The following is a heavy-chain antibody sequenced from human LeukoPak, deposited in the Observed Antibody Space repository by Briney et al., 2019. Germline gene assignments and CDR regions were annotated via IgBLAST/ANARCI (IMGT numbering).Heavy chain of an antibody. J-gene: IGHJ4*02. CDR1: GFSFTDSV. CDR3: AKVGYCTNNCFRTHDY. V-gene: IGHV3-23*01. D-gene: IGHD2-8*01. Sequence: GVSLRLSCVASGFSFTDSVMSWLGQAPGKGREWVSAISGDAAVTYYAASVRGRFTISRDNSKSAVYLQMNSLRAEDTATYYCAKVGYCTNNCFRTHDYWGQGALVTVSS. CDR2: ISGDAAVT.